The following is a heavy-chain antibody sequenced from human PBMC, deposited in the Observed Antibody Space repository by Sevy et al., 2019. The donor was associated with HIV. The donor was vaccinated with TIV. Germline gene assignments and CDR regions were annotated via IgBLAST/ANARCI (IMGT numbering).Heavy chain of an antibody. Sequence: SETLSLTCAVSGYSISSGYYWGWIRQPPGKGLEWIGNIYHSGRTYNNPSLKSRVTMSVDTSKNQFSLKLSSVTAADTAVYYCARGDYYVTSGYTYYFYYWGQGTLVTVSS. CDR2: IYHSGRT. J-gene: IGHJ4*02. V-gene: IGHV4-38-2*01. CDR1: GYSISSGYY. CDR3: ARGDYYVTSGYTYYFYY. D-gene: IGHD3-22*01.